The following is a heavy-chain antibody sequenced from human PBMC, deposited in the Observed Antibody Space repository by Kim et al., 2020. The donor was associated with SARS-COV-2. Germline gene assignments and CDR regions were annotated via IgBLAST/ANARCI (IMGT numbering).Heavy chain of an antibody. Sequence: GGSLRLSCAASGFTFSDSAMHWVRQASGKGLEWVGRIRSKANSYATAYAASVKGRFTISRDDSKNTAYLEMNSLKTEDTAVYYCTRPSEDYYYYYGLDVWGQWTTVTVSS. CDR2: IRSKANSYAT. V-gene: IGHV3-73*01. J-gene: IGHJ6*02. CDR3: TRPSEDYYYYYGLDV. CDR1: GFTFSDSA.